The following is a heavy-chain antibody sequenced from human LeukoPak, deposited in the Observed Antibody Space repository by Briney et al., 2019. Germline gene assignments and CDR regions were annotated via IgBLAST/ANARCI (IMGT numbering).Heavy chain of an antibody. CDR1: GFNFSNYA. V-gene: IGHV3-30-3*01. D-gene: IGHD3-10*01. Sequence: GSSLRLSCSATGFNFSNYAIHWGRQAAGKGLEWVAFIADDGSRQHYADSVKGRFTISRDNSKNTLNLQMNSLRAEDTAVYYCVKDRTGTYTLDYWGQGTPVSVSS. CDR2: IADDGSRQ. CDR3: VKDRTGTYTLDY. J-gene: IGHJ4*02.